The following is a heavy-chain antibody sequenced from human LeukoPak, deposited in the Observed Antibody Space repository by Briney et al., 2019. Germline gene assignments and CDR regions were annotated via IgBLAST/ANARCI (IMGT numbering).Heavy chain of an antibody. D-gene: IGHD2-2*01. V-gene: IGHV3-7*01. CDR1: GFTFSSYS. Sequence: HPGGSLRLSCAASGFTFSSYSMNWVRHAPGKGLEWVANIRQDGSEKYYVDSVKGRFTISRDNAKNSLYLQMNSLRAEDTAVYYCAGGYCSSTSCYAGNNWFDPWGQGTLVTVSS. CDR2: IRQDGSEK. CDR3: AGGYCSSTSCYAGNNWFDP. J-gene: IGHJ5*02.